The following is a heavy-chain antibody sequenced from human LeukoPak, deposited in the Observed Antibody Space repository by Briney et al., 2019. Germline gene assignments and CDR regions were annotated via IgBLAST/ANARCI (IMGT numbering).Heavy chain of an antibody. CDR1: GFTFSSYS. V-gene: IGHV3-48*04. J-gene: IGHJ4*02. CDR3: ARAFPESSSWYRGEFDY. CDR2: IGSSSSTI. Sequence: GGSLRLSCAASGFTFSSYSMNWVRQAPGEGVEWVSYIGSSSSTIYYADSVKGRFTISRDDAKNSLYLQMNSLRAEDTAVYYCARAFPESSSWYRGEFDYWGQGTLVTVSS. D-gene: IGHD6-13*01.